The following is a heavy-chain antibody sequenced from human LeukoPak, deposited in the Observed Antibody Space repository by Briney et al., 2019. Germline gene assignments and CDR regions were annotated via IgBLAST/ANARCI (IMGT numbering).Heavy chain of an antibody. CDR1: GFTFSNYW. CDR2: INSDGINT. D-gene: IGHD3-22*01. Sequence: QSGGSLRLSCAASGFTFSNYWMHWVRQAPGKGLVWVSRINSDGINTSYADSVKGRFTISRDNAKNTLNLQMNSLRAEDTAVYYCARASTLYDSSQYWFDPWGQGTLVTVSS. V-gene: IGHV3-74*01. J-gene: IGHJ5*02. CDR3: ARASTLYDSSQYWFDP.